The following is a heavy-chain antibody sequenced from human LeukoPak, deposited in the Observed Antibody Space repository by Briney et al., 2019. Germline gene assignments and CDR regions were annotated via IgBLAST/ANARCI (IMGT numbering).Heavy chain of an antibody. CDR3: VGGWSY. CDR2: IYYSGST. D-gene: IGHD2-8*01. J-gene: IGHJ4*02. Sequence: SETLSLTCTVSGGSISSYYCSWSRQPPGKGLEWIGYIYYSGSTNYNPSLKSRVTISVDTSKNQFSLKLSSVTAADTAVYYCVGGWSYWGQGTLVTVSS. CDR1: GGSISSYY. V-gene: IGHV4-59*01.